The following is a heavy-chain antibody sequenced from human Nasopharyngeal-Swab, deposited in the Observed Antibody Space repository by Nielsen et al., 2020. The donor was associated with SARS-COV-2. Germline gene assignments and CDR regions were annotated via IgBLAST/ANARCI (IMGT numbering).Heavy chain of an antibody. CDR3: ASSLSVTSSFDY. CDR2: IWYDGSNK. J-gene: IGHJ4*02. CDR1: GFTFSSYG. V-gene: IGHV3-33*01. Sequence: GESLKISCAASGFTFSSYGMHWVRQAPGKGLEWVAVIWYDGSNKYYADSVKGRFTISRDNSKNTLYLQMNSLRAEDTAVYYCASSLSVTSSFDYWGQGTLVTVSS. D-gene: IGHD4-17*01.